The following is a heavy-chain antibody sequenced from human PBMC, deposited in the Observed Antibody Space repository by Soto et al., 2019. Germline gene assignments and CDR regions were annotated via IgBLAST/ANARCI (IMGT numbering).Heavy chain of an antibody. V-gene: IGHV3-73*01. CDR1: GFTFSGSA. Sequence: GGSLRLSCAASGFTFSGSAMHWVRQASGKGLEWVGRIRSKANSYATAYAASVKGRFTISRDDSKNTAYLQMNSLKTEDTAVYYCTGLYYDFWSGYYNDYWGQGTLVTVSS. CDR3: TGLYYDFWSGYYNDY. CDR2: IRSKANSYAT. D-gene: IGHD3-3*01. J-gene: IGHJ4*02.